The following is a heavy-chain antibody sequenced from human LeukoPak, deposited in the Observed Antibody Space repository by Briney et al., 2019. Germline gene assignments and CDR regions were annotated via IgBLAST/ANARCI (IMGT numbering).Heavy chain of an antibody. CDR3: ARDQKDYYGSSDI. D-gene: IGHD3-10*01. CDR2: INGGDGNT. V-gene: IGHV1-3*01. CDR1: GYTFSTYA. J-gene: IGHJ3*02. Sequence: GASVKVSCKTSGYTFSTYAIQWVRQAPGQRLEWMGWINGGDGNTKFSQKFQGRVTITADESTSTAYMELSSLRSEDTAVYYCARDQKDYYGSSDIWGQGTMVTVSS.